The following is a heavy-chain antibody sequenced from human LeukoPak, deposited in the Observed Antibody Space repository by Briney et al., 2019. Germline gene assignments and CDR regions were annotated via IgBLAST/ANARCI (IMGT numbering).Heavy chain of an antibody. CDR1: GFSFTTFE. V-gene: IGHV3-21*01. D-gene: IGHD3-9*01. Sequence: GGSLRLSCAASGFSFTTFEMHWVRQAPGKGLEWVSSITSGGDYIYYADSVKGRFTTSRDNAKNSLSLQLNSLRVEDTAVYYCARGHYDVLAASYKWTPDYWGQGTLVTVSS. J-gene: IGHJ4*02. CDR2: ITSGGDYI. CDR3: ARGHYDVLAASYKWTPDY.